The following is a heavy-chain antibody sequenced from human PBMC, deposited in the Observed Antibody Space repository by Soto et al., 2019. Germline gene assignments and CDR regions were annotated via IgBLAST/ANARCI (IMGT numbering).Heavy chain of an antibody. CDR3: APSTYSGYDLGGELGY. CDR1: GFTFSSYA. J-gene: IGHJ4*02. D-gene: IGHD5-12*01. Sequence: GGSLRLSCAASGFTFSSYAMSWVRQAPGKGLEWVSAISGSGGSTYYVDSVKGRFTISRDNSKNTLYLQMNSLRAEDTAVYYCAPSTYSGYDLGGELGYWGQGTLVTVSS. V-gene: IGHV3-23*01. CDR2: ISGSGGST.